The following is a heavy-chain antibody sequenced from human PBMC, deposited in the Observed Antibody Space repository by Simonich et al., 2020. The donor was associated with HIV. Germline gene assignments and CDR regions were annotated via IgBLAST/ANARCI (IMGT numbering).Heavy chain of an antibody. D-gene: IGHD2-2*01. Sequence: QVQLQQWGAGLLKPSETLSLTCAVYGGSFSGSYWSWIRPPPGKGLEWIGEINHGGSTNYNPSLKSRVTISVDTSKNQFSLKLSSVTAADTAVYYCARGFYQRLYYFDYWGQGTLVTVSS. CDR2: INHGGST. J-gene: IGHJ4*02. CDR1: GGSFSGSY. CDR3: ARGFYQRLYYFDY. V-gene: IGHV4-34*01.